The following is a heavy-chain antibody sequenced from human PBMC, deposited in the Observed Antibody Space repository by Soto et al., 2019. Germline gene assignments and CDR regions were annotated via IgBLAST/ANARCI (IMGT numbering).Heavy chain of an antibody. Sequence: ESRGGVVQPGRSLRLSCEGSGFTFRNHGMHWVRQAPGKGLEWLAVIWYDGSEKYYADSVRGRFFVSRDNAKNTLYLQMNSLTVEDTALYYCARWSDKKVVDPWGQGTAVTVSS. CDR3: ARWSDKKVVDP. CDR1: GFTFRNHG. J-gene: IGHJ5*02. V-gene: IGHV3-33*01. D-gene: IGHD1-26*01. CDR2: IWYDGSEK.